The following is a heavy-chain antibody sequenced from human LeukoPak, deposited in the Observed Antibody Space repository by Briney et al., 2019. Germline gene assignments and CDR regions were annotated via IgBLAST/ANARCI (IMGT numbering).Heavy chain of an antibody. CDR1: VGSLRSSRYY. J-gene: IGHJ4*02. Sequence: PSETLSLTCTVPVGSLRSSRYYWGWIRQPPGKGLEWIGSIYYIGTTYYNPSLKSRVTISVDTSKNQFSLKLSSLTAAHTSVYYCARHDWTPIKYYFDYWGQGTLVTVSS. D-gene: IGHD2-21*01. CDR2: IYYIGTT. CDR3: ARHDWTPIKYYFDY. V-gene: IGHV4-39*01.